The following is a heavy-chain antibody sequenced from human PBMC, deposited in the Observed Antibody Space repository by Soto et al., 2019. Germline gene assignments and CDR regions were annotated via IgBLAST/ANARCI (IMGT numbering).Heavy chain of an antibody. D-gene: IGHD2-2*01. CDR3: AKGSADSRPYYFDY. J-gene: IGHJ4*02. CDR2: KSGSGASA. CDR1: GFTFSNCA. V-gene: IGHV3-23*01. Sequence: EVQMLESGGGLVQPGESLRLSCAVSGFTFSNCAMRWVRQAAGRGLEWVSVKSGSGASAYYADSVKGLFTISRDNPKKALYRQMNSLSAEDTAVYYCAKGSADSRPYYFDYWGQGSLVTVSS.